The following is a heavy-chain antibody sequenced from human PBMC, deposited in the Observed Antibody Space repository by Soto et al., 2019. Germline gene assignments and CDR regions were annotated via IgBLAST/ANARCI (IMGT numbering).Heavy chain of an antibody. J-gene: IGHJ4*02. CDR3: ARADRQYCSVSTCYIFDY. Sequence: PSETLSLTCIVSGASVSSNSYYWTWIRQPPGKGLEWIGYTDYSGSTKYNPSLKSRVTISVDTSKNQFSLRVSSVTAAYTAMYYCARADRQYCSVSTCYIFDYWGQGTQVTVSS. CDR2: TDYSGST. CDR1: GASVSSNSYY. D-gene: IGHD2-2*02. V-gene: IGHV4-61*01.